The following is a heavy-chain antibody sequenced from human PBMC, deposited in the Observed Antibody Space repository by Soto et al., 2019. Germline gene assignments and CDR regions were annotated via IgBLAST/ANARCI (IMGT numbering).Heavy chain of an antibody. CDR2: IYYSGST. Sequence: PSETLSLTCTVSGGSISSYYWSWIRQPPGKGLEWIGYIYYSGSTNYNPSLKSRVTISVDTSKNQFSLKLSSVTAADTAVYYCARRYDNWFYPWGQGTLVTVSS. D-gene: IGHD5-12*01. J-gene: IGHJ5*02. V-gene: IGHV4-59*01. CDR3: ARRYDNWFYP. CDR1: GGSISSYY.